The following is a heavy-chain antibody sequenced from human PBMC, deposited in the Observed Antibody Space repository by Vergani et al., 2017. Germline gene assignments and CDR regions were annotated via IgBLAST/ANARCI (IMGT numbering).Heavy chain of an antibody. V-gene: IGHV3-7*01. CDR3: ARDGPSTYYYDSSGYVIDY. CDR1: GFRVTTYY. J-gene: IGHJ4*02. CDR2: IKQDGSEK. D-gene: IGHD3-22*01. Sequence: VELLESGGGLAQPGGSLRVSCSASGFRVTTYYMSWVRQAPGKGLEWVANIKQDGSEKYYVDSVKGRFTISRDNAKNSLYLQMNSLRAEDTAVYYCARDGPSTYYYDSSGYVIDYWGQGTLVTVSS.